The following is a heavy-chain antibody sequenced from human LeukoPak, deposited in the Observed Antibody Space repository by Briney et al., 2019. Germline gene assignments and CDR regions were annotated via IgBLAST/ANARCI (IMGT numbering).Heavy chain of an antibody. CDR1: GFTFSSYS. Sequence: GGLLSRYSAASGFTFSSYSMNWVRQAPGKGLEWVSYISSSSSTIYYADSVKGRFTISRDNAKNSLYLQMNSLRAEDTAVYYCARVLHKRNYDSTTYYGYWGQGTLVTVS. CDR3: ARVLHKRNYDSTTYYGY. V-gene: IGHV3-48*01. CDR2: ISSSSSTI. J-gene: IGHJ4*02. D-gene: IGHD3-22*01.